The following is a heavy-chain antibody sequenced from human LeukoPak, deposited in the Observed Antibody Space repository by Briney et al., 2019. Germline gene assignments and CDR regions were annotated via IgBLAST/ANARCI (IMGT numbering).Heavy chain of an antibody. V-gene: IGHV3-43*02. Sequence: GGSLRLSCAAPGFIFDNYAIHWVRQAPGKGLEWVSLISGDGGSTFYADSVRGRFTISRDNTRKSLSLQMSSPRSEDTALYYCARESETSGWYDYWGQGTLVTVSS. D-gene: IGHD6-19*01. CDR3: ARESETSGWYDY. J-gene: IGHJ4*02. CDR1: GFIFDNYA. CDR2: ISGDGGST.